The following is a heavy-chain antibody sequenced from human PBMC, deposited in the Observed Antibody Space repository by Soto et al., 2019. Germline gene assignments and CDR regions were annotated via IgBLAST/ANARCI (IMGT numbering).Heavy chain of an antibody. V-gene: IGHV1-69*01. J-gene: IGHJ6*02. CDR3: ARPDERSYSSNHHYYYALDV. D-gene: IGHD3-16*01. CDR2: IVPIFDIT. Sequence: QVQLLQSGAEVKKSGSSVKVSCKVSGGIFRRYAISWVRQAPGQGLEWLGGIVPIFDITNYAQKFQGRVTITADESTSTAYMDLTSLRSEDTAVYYCARPDERSYSSNHHYYYALDVWGQGTTVTVSS. CDR1: GGIFRRYA.